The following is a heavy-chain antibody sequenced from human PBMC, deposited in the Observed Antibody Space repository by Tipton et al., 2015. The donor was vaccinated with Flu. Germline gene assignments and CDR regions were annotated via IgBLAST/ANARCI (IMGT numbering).Heavy chain of an antibody. CDR1: GDSISSGTYY. Sequence: TLSLTCTVSGDSISSGTYYWSWIRQPAGKGLEWIGRIYTSGSTDYNPSLKSRVTISVDTSKNQFSLKLSSVTAADTAVYYCARHTGDSVRGVIDYWGQGALVTVSS. V-gene: IGHV4-61*02. D-gene: IGHD3-10*02. CDR3: ARHTGDSVRGVIDY. CDR2: IYTSGST. J-gene: IGHJ4*02.